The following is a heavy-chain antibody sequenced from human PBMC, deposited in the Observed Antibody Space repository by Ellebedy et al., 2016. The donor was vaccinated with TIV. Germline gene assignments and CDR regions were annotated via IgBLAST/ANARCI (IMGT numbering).Heavy chain of an antibody. CDR2: IYSGGTT. J-gene: IGHJ4*02. D-gene: IGHD6-13*01. CDR1: GSTVSSNY. CDR3: ATRISEGG. Sequence: GGSLRLSFAASGSTVSSNYMSWVRQAPGKGLEWVSVIYSGGTTNSADAVKGRFTISRDTSKNTLYLQMNNLRAEDTAVHYCATRISEGGWGQGTLVTVSS. V-gene: IGHV3-53*01.